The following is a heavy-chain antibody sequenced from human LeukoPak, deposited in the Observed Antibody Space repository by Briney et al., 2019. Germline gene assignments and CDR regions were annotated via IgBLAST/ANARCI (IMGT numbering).Heavy chain of an antibody. Sequence: GGSLRLSCAASGFTFSSYGMHWVRQAPGKGLEWVSSISSSSSYRYYEESVKGRFSISRDNARNSLYLQMNSLRAEDTAVYYCARDSPNEAILWWSIDYWGQGTLVTVSS. J-gene: IGHJ4*02. CDR1: GFTFSSYG. CDR3: ARDSPNEAILWWSIDY. D-gene: IGHD2-21*01. CDR2: ISSSSSYR. V-gene: IGHV3-21*01.